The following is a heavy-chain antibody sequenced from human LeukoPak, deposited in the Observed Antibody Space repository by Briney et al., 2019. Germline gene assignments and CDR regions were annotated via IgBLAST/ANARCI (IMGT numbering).Heavy chain of an antibody. V-gene: IGHV3-64*01. J-gene: IGHJ4*02. D-gene: IGHD1-26*01. CDR1: GFTFSSYA. CDR3: AASYRVGYYFDY. Sequence: GGSLRLSCAASGFTFSSYAMHWVRQAPGKGLEYVSAISGIGGSTYYANSVKGRFTISRDNSKNTLYLQMNSLRAEDTAVYYCAASYRVGYYFDYWGQGTLVTVSS. CDR2: ISGIGGST.